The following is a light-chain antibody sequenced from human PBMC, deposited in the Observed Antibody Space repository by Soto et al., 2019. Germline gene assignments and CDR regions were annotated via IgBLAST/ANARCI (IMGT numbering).Light chain of an antibody. V-gene: IGKV3-20*01. CDR2: GAS. Sequence: EIVLTQSPGTLSLSPGERATLSCRASQSVSSSYLAWYQQKPGQAPRLLIYGASSRATGLPDRFSGSGSGTDFTLTITRLEPEDFAVYSCPQYGSSPLTFGGGTKVEIK. CDR1: QSVSSSY. J-gene: IGKJ4*01. CDR3: PQYGSSPLT.